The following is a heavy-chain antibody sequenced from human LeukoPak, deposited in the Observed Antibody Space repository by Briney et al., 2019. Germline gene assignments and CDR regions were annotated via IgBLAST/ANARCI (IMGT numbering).Heavy chain of an antibody. CDR3: ARLYGVPHTDWFDP. CDR1: GYTFTGYY. CDR2: INPNSGGT. V-gene: IGHV1-2*02. Sequence: ASVKVSCKASGYTFTGYYMHWVRQAPGQGLEWMGWINPNSGGTNYAQKFQGRVTMTRDTSISTAYLQWSSLKASDTAMYYCARLYGVPHTDWFDPWGQGTLVTVSS. D-gene: IGHD4-17*01. J-gene: IGHJ5*02.